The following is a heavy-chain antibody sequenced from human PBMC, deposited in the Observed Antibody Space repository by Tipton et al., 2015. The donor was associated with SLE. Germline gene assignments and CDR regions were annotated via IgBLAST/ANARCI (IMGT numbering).Heavy chain of an antibody. J-gene: IGHJ5*01. Sequence: QVQLVQSGAEVRKPGASVTVSCKASGYIFAAYDINWVRQAAGQGLEWVGWMNPDRGTTGYAQKFQGRVTMTGDTSRSTAYMELNSLTSEDTAIYYCARGGDFDFWGQGTRVTVAS. CDR3: ARGGDFDF. V-gene: IGHV1-8*01. CDR1: GYIFAAYD. CDR2: MNPDRGTT.